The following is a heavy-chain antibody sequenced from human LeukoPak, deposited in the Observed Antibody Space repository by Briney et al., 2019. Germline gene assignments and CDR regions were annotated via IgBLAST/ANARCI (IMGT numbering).Heavy chain of an antibody. CDR2: IYHSGST. D-gene: IGHD1-26*01. CDR1: GGSISSGGYY. Sequence: PSQTLSLTCTVSGGSISSGGYYWSWIRQPPGKGLEWIGYIYHSGSTYYNPSLKSRVTISVDRSKNRFSLKLSSVTAADTAVYYCARLVSDGSSYFDYWGQGTLVTVSS. V-gene: IGHV4-30-2*01. CDR3: ARLVSDGSSYFDY. J-gene: IGHJ4*02.